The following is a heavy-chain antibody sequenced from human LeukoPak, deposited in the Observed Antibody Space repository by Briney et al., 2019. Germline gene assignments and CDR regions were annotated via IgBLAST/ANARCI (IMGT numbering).Heavy chain of an antibody. Sequence: GGSLRLSCIASGFTFTSYAMNWVRQAPGKGLEWVSGISGSNTYYADSVKGRFTISRDSSKNTMYLQMNDLRAEDTAVYYCSKDDCVNGICYFDKWGQGTLVTVSS. V-gene: IGHV3-23*01. CDR3: SKDDCVNGICYFDK. J-gene: IGHJ4*02. CDR1: GFTFTSYA. D-gene: IGHD2-8*01. CDR2: ISGSNT.